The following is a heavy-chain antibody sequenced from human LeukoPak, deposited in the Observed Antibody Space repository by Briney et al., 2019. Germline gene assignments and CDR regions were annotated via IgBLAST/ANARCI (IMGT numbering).Heavy chain of an antibody. V-gene: IGHV4-4*07. CDR1: GGSISSYY. D-gene: IGHD3-10*01. J-gene: IGHJ6*02. CDR3: ARDAFGEPPWGDYYYGMDV. CDR2: TYTSGST. Sequence: PSETLSLTCTVSGGSISSYYWSWIRQPAGKGLEWIGRTYTSGSTNYNPSLKSRVTMSVDTSKNQFSLKLSSVTAADTAVYYCARDAFGEPPWGDYYYGMDVWGQGTTVTVSS.